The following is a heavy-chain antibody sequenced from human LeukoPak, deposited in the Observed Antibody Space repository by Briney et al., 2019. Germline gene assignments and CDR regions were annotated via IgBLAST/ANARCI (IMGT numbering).Heavy chain of an antibody. D-gene: IGHD3-22*01. CDR2: IKEDGSEE. CDR3: ARDLLFQSSGYRPFDI. V-gene: IGHV3-7*01. Sequence: PGDSLRLSCVASGFTFTNHWMTWVRQAPGKGLDWVAKIKEDGSEEWSADSVKGRFSISRDNTRNSIFLHMDSLRSEDTAVYYCARDLLFQSSGYRPFDIWGRGTRVSVS. CDR1: GFTFTNHW. J-gene: IGHJ4*02.